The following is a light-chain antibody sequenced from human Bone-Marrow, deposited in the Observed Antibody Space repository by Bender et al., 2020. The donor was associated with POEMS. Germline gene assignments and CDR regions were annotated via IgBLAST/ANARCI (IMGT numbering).Light chain of an antibody. CDR1: SSDVGDYNL. V-gene: IGLV2-23*01. Sequence: QSVLTQPASVSGSPGQSITISCTGTSSDVGDYNLVSWYQQNPDKAPKLMLYEGTKRPSGVSSRFSGSKSGNTASLTISGLQAEDEATYFCCSYARGSTPWVFGGGTKLTVL. CDR2: EGT. CDR3: CSYARGSTPWV. J-gene: IGLJ3*02.